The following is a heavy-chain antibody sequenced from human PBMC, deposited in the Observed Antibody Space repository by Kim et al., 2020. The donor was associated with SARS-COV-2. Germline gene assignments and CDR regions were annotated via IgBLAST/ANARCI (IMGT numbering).Heavy chain of an antibody. D-gene: IGHD6-19*01. Sequence: KYSQKFQGRVTITRDTSASTAYMELSSLRSEDTAVYYCARDAAGLWYFDLWGRGTLVTVSS. CDR3: ARDAAGLWYFDL. J-gene: IGHJ2*01. V-gene: IGHV1-3*01.